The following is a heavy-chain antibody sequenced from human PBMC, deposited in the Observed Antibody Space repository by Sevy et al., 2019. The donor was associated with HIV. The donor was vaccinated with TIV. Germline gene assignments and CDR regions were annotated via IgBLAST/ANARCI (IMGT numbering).Heavy chain of an antibody. CDR3: ARMGGVAVHPYFDY. D-gene: IGHD2-15*01. CDR2: INPNSGGT. Sequence: ASVKVSCKASGYTFTGYYMHWVRQAPGQGLEWMGWINPNSGGTNYAQKFQGWVTMTRDTSISTAYMELSRLRSDDTAVYYCARMGGVAVHPYFDYWGQGTLVTVSS. J-gene: IGHJ4*02. CDR1: GYTFTGYY. V-gene: IGHV1-2*04.